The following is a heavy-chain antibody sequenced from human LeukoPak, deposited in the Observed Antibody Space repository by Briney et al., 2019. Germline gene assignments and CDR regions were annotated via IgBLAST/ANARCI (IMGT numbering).Heavy chain of an antibody. D-gene: IGHD3-10*01. CDR3: ARGLVRGATNWFDP. V-gene: IGHV3-21*04. CDR1: GFTFSSYS. J-gene: IGHJ5*02. Sequence: PGGSLRLSCAAAGFTFSSYSMNWVRQAPGKGLEWVSSISSSSSYIYYADSVKGRFTISRDNAKNSLYLQMNSLRAEDTAVYYCARGLVRGATNWFDPWGQGTLVTVSS. CDR2: ISSSSSYI.